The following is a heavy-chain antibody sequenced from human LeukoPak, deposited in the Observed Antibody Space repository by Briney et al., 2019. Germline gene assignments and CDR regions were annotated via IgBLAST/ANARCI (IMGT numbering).Heavy chain of an antibody. CDR1: GDTVSSNSAA. CDR2: TYYRSKWYN. D-gene: IGHD2-2*01. V-gene: IGHV6-1*01. J-gene: IGHJ3*02. CDR3: ARVVQVYCSTTSCYVGAFDI. Sequence: SQTLSPTCAISGDTVSSNSAAWNWIRQSPSRGLEWLGRTYYRSKWYNDYAVSVKSRITINPDTSKNQFSLQLNSVTPEDTAVYYCARVVQVYCSTTSCYVGAFDIWGQGTMVTVSS.